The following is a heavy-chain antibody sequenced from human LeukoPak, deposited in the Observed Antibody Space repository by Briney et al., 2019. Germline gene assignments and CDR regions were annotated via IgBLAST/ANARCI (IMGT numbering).Heavy chain of an antibody. J-gene: IGHJ4*02. CDR3: AKSAVQYSSSWYYFDY. V-gene: IGHV3-9*01. Sequence: GGSLRLSCAASGFTFDDYAMHWVRQAPGKGLEWVSGISWNSGSIGYADSVKGRFTISRDNAKNPLYLQMNSLRAEDTALYYCAKSAVQYSSSWYYFDYWGQGTLVTVSS. CDR2: ISWNSGSI. CDR1: GFTFDDYA. D-gene: IGHD6-13*01.